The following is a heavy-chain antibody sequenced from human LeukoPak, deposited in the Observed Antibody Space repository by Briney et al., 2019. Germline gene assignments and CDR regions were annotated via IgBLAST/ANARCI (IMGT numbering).Heavy chain of an antibody. J-gene: IGHJ5*02. Sequence: ASVKVSCKASGYTFTSYYMHWVRQAPGQGLEWMGIINPSGGSTSYAQKFQGRVTMTRDMSTSTDYMELSSLRSEDTAVYYCARDSRGYQLPSNWFDPWGQGSLVTVSS. D-gene: IGHD2-2*01. CDR3: ARDSRGYQLPSNWFDP. CDR2: INPSGGST. V-gene: IGHV1-46*01. CDR1: GYTFTSYY.